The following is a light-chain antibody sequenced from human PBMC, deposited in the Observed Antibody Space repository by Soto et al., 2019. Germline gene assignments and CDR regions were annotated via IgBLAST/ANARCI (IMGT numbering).Light chain of an antibody. CDR2: NAS. Sequence: DIQMTQSPSTLSASVGDGVTLTCRASQTITTSLAWYQQKPGKAPRLLIYNASSLETGVPARFSGSGSGTDFTLTISSLQSDDFAAYYCQQYNSYSARTFGQGTKVEIK. CDR1: QTITTS. CDR3: QQYNSYSART. V-gene: IGKV1-5*03. J-gene: IGKJ1*01.